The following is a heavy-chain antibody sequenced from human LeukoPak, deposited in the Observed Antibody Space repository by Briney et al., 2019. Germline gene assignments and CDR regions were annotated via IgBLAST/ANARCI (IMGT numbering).Heavy chain of an antibody. V-gene: IGHV5-51*01. J-gene: IGHJ4*02. D-gene: IGHD1/OR15-1a*01. CDR2: IYPVDSDT. Sequence: GESLQISCKGSGFHFTSYRIGWVRQRPGKGLEWMGFIYPVDSDTRYNPSFQGQVTISADKSISTAYLQWSSLKASDTAMYYCASRGTRNTDWTLDYWGQGTLVTVSS. CDR1: GFHFTSYR. CDR3: ASRGTRNTDWTLDY.